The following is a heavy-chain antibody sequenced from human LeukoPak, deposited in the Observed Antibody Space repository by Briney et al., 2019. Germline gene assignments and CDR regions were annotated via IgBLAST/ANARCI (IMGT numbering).Heavy chain of an antibody. CDR3: TTYLSGPDY. D-gene: IGHD1-26*01. J-gene: IGHJ4*02. V-gene: IGHV3-49*04. CDR1: GFTFGDYA. Sequence: PGGSLRLSCTASGFTFGDYAMSWVRQAPGKGLEWVGFIRSKAYGGTTDYAAPVEGRFTISRDDSKNTLFLQMNSLKTEDTGIYYCTTYLSGPDYWGQGTLVTVSS. CDR2: IRSKAYGGTT.